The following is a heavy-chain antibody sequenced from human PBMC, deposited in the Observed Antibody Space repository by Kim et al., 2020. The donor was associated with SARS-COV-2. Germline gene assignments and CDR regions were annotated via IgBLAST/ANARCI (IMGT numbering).Heavy chain of an antibody. J-gene: IGHJ6*02. CDR1: GFTFSSYG. CDR2: ISYDGSNK. D-gene: IGHD2-2*01. CDR3: AKGDLIVVVPAAIYGDYGMDV. V-gene: IGHV3-30*18. Sequence: GGSLRLSCAASGFTFSSYGTHWVRQAPGKGLEWVAVISYDGSNKYYADSVKGRFTISRDNSKNTLYLQMNSLRAEDTAVYYCAKGDLIVVVPAAIYGDYGMDVWGQGPTVTVSS.